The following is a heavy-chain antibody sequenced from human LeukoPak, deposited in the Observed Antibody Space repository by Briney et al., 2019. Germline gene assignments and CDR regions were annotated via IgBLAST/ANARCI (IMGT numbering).Heavy chain of an antibody. CDR2: SGTDGDT. CDR1: GFTFTSAP. J-gene: IGHJ4*02. Sequence: GGSLRLSCVLSGFTFTSAPMNWVRQAPGKGLEWVSTSGTDGDTYYADSVKGRFTISRDNSKNTVHLQMTSLRVEDTAIYYCATKTPGNYPYDYWGQGTLVIVSP. CDR3: ATKTPGNYPYDY. V-gene: IGHV3-23*01. D-gene: IGHD3-22*01.